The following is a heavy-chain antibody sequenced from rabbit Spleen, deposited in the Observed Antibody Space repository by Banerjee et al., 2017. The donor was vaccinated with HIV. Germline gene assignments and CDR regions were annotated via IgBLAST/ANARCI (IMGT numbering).Heavy chain of an antibody. Sequence: QEKLVESGGDLVKPEESLTLTCTASGFSFSSNCICWVRQAPGKGLEWIACIYGGGSGTTYYASWAKGRFTISKTSSTTVTLQMTSLTAADTATYFCARDLAGVIGWNFCFWCPGTLLTVS. J-gene: IGHJ4*01. D-gene: IGHD4-1*01. CDR2: IYGGGSGTT. V-gene: IGHV1S45*01. CDR1: GFSFSSNC. CDR3: ARDLAGVIGWNFCF.